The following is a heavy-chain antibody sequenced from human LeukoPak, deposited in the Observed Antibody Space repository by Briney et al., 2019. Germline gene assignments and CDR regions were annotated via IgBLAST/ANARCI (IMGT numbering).Heavy chain of an antibody. CDR3: AKGYGFDSSGSEHYFEN. J-gene: IGHJ4*02. CDR2: ISYDGSNK. D-gene: IGHD3-22*01. V-gene: IGHV3-30*18. Sequence: PGRSLRLSCAASGFTFSSYGMHWVRQAPGKGLEWVAVISYDGSNKFYADSVKGRFTISRDNSKNTLYLQMNSLRAEDTAMYYCAKGYGFDSSGSEHYFENWGQGILVTVSS. CDR1: GFTFSSYG.